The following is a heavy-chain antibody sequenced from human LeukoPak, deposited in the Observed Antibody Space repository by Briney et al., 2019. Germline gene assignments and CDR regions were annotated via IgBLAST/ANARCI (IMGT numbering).Heavy chain of an antibody. CDR1: GYTFTGYY. Sequence: ASVKVSCKSSGYTFTGYYMHWVRQAPGQGLEWMGWIKPNSGGTRSAQKFQGRVTMTRDTSISTAYMELSSLRYDDTAVYYCATNILVRDIINWFDPWGQGTLVTVSS. D-gene: IGHD3-10*01. CDR2: IKPNSGGT. CDR3: ATNILVRDIINWFDP. J-gene: IGHJ5*02. V-gene: IGHV1-2*02.